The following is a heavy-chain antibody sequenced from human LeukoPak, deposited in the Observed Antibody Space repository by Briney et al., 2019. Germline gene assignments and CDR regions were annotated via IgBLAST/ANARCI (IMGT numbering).Heavy chain of an antibody. CDR1: GGSISSQY. Sequence: SETLSLTCSVSGGSISSQYWSWIRQPPGKGLEWIGSIYYSGSSFDNPALKSRVTISVDTSKNQFSLKLSSVTAADTAVYYCARQTAVTVAGTCIDYWGQGTLVTVSS. D-gene: IGHD6-19*01. V-gene: IGHV4-59*05. J-gene: IGHJ4*02. CDR3: ARQTAVTVAGTCIDY. CDR2: IYYSGSS.